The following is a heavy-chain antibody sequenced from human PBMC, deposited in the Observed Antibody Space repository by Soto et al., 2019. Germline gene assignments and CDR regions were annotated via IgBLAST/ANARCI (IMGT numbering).Heavy chain of an antibody. J-gene: IGHJ5*02. D-gene: IGHD2-2*02. Sequence: GGSLRLSCASSVFTFSSYSMNCVRHSPGKWLEWVSSISSSSSYIYYADSVKGRFTISRDSAKNSLYLQMNSLRAEDTAVYYCAREDIVVVPAAIKLKMGWFEPWGQGTLVIVSS. CDR3: AREDIVVVPAAIKLKMGWFEP. CDR1: VFTFSSYS. V-gene: IGHV3-21*01. CDR2: ISSSSSYI.